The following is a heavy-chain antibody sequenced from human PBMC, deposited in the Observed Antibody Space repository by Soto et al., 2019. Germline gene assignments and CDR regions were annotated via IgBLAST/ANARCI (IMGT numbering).Heavy chain of an antibody. J-gene: IGHJ4*02. CDR1: GFSFNSYV. D-gene: IGHD2-2*01. CDR2: ISSSSIII. V-gene: IGHV3-21*01. Sequence: VQLVESGGGLVKPGESLRLSCAASGFSFNSYVMNWVRQAPEKGLEWVSSISSSSIIIHYADSVKGRFTISRDNAKNSLYLQMNSLTAEDTAIYYCARDRYCSSTSCYPLDYWGQGTLVTVSS. CDR3: ARDRYCSSTSCYPLDY.